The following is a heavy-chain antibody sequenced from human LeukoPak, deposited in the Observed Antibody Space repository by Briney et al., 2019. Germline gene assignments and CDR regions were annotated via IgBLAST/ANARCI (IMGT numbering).Heavy chain of an antibody. CDR2: LWDDGSYK. D-gene: IGHD5-24*01. Sequence: PGGSLRLSCAASGFSVTNYAIHWVRQAPGKGLEWVAVLWDDGSYKNYTDSVKGRFTISRDISKNTLHLQMNSLRAEDTGVYYCARLHRDAYNFLWGQGTLVTVSS. J-gene: IGHJ4*02. V-gene: IGHV3-33*01. CDR3: ARLHRDAYNFL. CDR1: GFSVTNYA.